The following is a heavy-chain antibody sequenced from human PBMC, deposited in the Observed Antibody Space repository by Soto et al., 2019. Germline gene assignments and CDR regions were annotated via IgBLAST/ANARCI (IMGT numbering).Heavy chain of an antibody. D-gene: IGHD3-10*01. CDR1: GGSISSYY. V-gene: IGHV4-59*01. CDR3: ARGGRFGEFPYYYSEGV. J-gene: IGHJ6*03. Sequence: SETLSLTCTVSGGSISSYYWSWIRQPPGKGLEWIGYIYYSGSTNYNPSLKSRVTISVDTSKNQFSLKLSSVTAADTAVYYCARGGRFGEFPYYYSEGVGGKGTTVTVCS. CDR2: IYYSGST.